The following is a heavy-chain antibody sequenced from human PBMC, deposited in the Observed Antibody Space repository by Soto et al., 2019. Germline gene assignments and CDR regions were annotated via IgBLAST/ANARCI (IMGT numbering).Heavy chain of an antibody. CDR2: VYYSGTT. D-gene: IGHD4-17*01. CDR3: ARTTAVPNTLRSRYYFDY. V-gene: IGHV4-61*01. J-gene: IGHJ4*02. CDR1: GGSVNNRTYY. Sequence: QVQLQESGPGLLKPSETLSLTCSVSGGSVNNRTYYWSWIRQPPGKRLEWIGYVYYSGTTNYNPSLTSRASISVDTSKNQFSLSLSSVTAADTALYYCARTTAVPNTLRSRYYFDYWGQGTLVTVSS.